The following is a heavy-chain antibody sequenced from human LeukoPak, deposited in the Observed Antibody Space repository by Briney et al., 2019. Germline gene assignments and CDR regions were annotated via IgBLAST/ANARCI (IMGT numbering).Heavy chain of an antibody. CDR2: IYYSGNT. Sequence: SQTLSLTCTVSGGSINSGGYYWSWIRQQPGKGLEWIGYIYYSGNTYCNPSLKSRVIISVDTSKNQFSLKLSSVTAADTAVYYCARDRHVGSWGYFDYWGQGTLVTVSS. V-gene: IGHV4-31*03. J-gene: IGHJ4*02. CDR1: GGSINSGGYY. CDR3: ARDRHVGSWGYFDY. D-gene: IGHD6-13*01.